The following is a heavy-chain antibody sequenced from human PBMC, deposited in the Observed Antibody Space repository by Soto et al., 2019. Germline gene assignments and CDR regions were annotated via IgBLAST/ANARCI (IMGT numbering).Heavy chain of an antibody. CDR2: IQSDGSIE. CDR1: GFTFSHYG. CDR3: ARDNCRSRSCLDV. J-gene: IGHJ6*02. V-gene: IGHV3-33*01. Sequence: PGGSLRLSCAASGFTFSHYGMHWVRQAPDKGLEWVAAIQSDGSIEYYVDSVKGRFIISRDDSKNTLHVQMNSLRAEDTAVYYCARDNCRSRSCLDVWGQGTTVTVSS. D-gene: IGHD2-2*01.